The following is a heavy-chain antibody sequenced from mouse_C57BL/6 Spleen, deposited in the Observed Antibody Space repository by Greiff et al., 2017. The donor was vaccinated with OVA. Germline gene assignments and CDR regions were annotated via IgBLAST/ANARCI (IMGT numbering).Heavy chain of an antibody. D-gene: IGHD4-1*02. V-gene: IGHV3-6*01. J-gene: IGHJ4*01. Sequence: EVQLVESGPGLVKPSQSLSLTCSVTGYSITSGYYWNWIRQFPGNKLEWMGYISYDGSNNYNPSLKNRISITRDTSKNQFFLKLNSVTTEDTATYYCARDQLGYAMDYWGQGTSVTVSS. CDR2: ISYDGSN. CDR3: ARDQLGYAMDY. CDR1: GYSITSGYY.